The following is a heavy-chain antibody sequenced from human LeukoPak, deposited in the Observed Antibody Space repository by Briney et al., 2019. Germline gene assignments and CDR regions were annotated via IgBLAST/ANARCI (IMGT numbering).Heavy chain of an antibody. CDR2: INPNSGGT. D-gene: IGHD6-13*01. Sequence: ASVKVSCKASGYTFTGYYMHGVRQAPGQGLEWMGRINPNSGGTNYAQKFQGRVTVTRDTSISTAYMELSRLRSDDTAVYYCARAPPGDIAAAGTFDYWGQGTLVTVSS. J-gene: IGHJ4*02. V-gene: IGHV1-2*06. CDR3: ARAPPGDIAAAGTFDY. CDR1: GYTFTGYY.